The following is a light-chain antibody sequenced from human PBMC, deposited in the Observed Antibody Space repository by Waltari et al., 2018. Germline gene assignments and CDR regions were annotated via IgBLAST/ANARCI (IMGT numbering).Light chain of an antibody. V-gene: IGKV3-20*01. CDR1: QSVSRSR. J-gene: IGKJ2*01. Sequence: EVVLTQSPGTLSLSPGERATLSCRASQSVSRSRIAWYLHRPGQAPRLLIYGASGRATGIPARFSGSVSGTDFSLTISRVEPEEFAVYYCQQCGSSVMYTFGQGTKLEIK. CDR3: QQCGSSVMYT. CDR2: GAS.